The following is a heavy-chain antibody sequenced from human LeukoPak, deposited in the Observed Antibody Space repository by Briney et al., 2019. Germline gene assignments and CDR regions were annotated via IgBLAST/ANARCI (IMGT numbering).Heavy chain of an antibody. J-gene: IGHJ5*02. CDR2: TYYSGST. D-gene: IGHD2-2*01. CDR3: AAQYQLLSNWFDP. CDR1: GGSISSGDYY. Sequence: SETLSLTCTVSGGSISSGDYYWSWIRQPPGKGLEWIGYTYYSGSTYYNPSPKSRVTISVDTSKNQFSLKLSSVTAADTAVYYCAAQYQLLSNWFDPWGQGTLVTVSS. V-gene: IGHV4-30-4*01.